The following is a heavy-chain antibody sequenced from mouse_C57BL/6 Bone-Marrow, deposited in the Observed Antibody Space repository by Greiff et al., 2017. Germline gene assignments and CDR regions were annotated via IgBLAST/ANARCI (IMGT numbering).Heavy chain of an antibody. V-gene: IGHV6-3*01. CDR1: GFTFSNYW. CDR3: TDYQAWFAY. D-gene: IGHD1-1*01. Sequence: DVQLQESGGGLVQPGGSMKLSCVASGFTFSNYWMNWVRQSPEKGLEWVAQIRLISDNYATHYAESVKGRFTISSDDSKSSVYLQMNNLRAEDTGIYYCTDYQAWFAYGGQGTLVTVSA. CDR2: IRLISDNYAT. J-gene: IGHJ3*01.